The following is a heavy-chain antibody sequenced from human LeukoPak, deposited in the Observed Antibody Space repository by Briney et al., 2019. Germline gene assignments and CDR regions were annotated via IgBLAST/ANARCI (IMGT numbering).Heavy chain of an antibody. D-gene: IGHD3-16*01. CDR3: ARDMESGGRITFDRHYYYGMDV. J-gene: IGHJ6*02. CDR1: GFTFSSYA. V-gene: IGHV3-23*01. CDR2: ISGSGGST. Sequence: GGSLRLSCAASGFTFSSYAMSWVRQAPGKGLEWVSAISGSGGSTYYADSVKGRFTISRDNSKNTLYLQMNSLRAEDTAVYYCARDMESGGRITFDRHYYYGMDVWGQGTTVTVSS.